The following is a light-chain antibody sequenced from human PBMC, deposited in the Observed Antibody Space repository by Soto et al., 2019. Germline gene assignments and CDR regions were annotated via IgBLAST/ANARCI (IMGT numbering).Light chain of an antibody. CDR1: SSDIGPYNY. Sequence: QSALTQPASVSGSPGQSITISCIGTSSDIGPYNYVSWYQQHPDKAPKLILYEVTNRPSGASDRFSGSKSGNAAFLTISGLQAEDEADYYCQSYDSNLSGSVFGGGTKVTVL. CDR3: QSYDSNLSGSV. CDR2: EVT. J-gene: IGLJ3*02. V-gene: IGLV2-14*01.